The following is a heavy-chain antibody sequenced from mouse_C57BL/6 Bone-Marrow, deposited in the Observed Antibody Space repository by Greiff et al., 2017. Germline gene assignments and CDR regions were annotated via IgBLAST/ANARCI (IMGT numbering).Heavy chain of an antibody. V-gene: IGHV1-43*01. Sequence: VQLQQSGPELVKPGASVKISCKASGYSFTGYYMHWVKQSSEKSLEWIGEINPSTGGASYNQKFKGKATLTVDKSSSTAYMQLKSLASEDSAVYSSASEDYYGYFDYWGQGTTLTVSS. J-gene: IGHJ2*01. CDR2: INPSTGGA. CDR1: GYSFTGYY. CDR3: ASEDYYGYFDY. D-gene: IGHD1-1*01.